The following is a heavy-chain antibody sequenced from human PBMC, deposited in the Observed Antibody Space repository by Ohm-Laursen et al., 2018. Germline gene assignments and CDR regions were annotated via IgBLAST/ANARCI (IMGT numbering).Heavy chain of an antibody. V-gene: IGHV3-21*04. D-gene: IGHD6-6*01. CDR3: ARLVGIAARPGPY. CDR1: GFTFSSYS. CDR2: ISSSSSYI. J-gene: IGHJ4*02. Sequence: SLRLSCAASGFTFSSYSMNWVRQAPGKGLEWVSSISSSSSYIYYADSVKGRFTISRDNAKNSLYLQMNSLRAEDTAVYYCARLVGIAARPGPYWGQGTLVTVSS.